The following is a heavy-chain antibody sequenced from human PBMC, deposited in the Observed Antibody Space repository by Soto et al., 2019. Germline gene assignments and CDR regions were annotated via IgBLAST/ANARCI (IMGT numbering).Heavy chain of an antibody. Sequence: QVQLQESGPGLVKPSQTLSLTCTVSGGTISSGGYYWSWIRQHPGKGLEWIGYIYYSGSNYYNPSLKSRVTLSVDTSKNQFSRKLSSVTAADTAVYYCARDLLFGRAFDIWGQGTMVTVSS. CDR3: ARDLLFGRAFDI. CDR1: GGTISSGGYY. V-gene: IGHV4-31*03. D-gene: IGHD3-10*02. CDR2: IYYSGSN. J-gene: IGHJ3*02.